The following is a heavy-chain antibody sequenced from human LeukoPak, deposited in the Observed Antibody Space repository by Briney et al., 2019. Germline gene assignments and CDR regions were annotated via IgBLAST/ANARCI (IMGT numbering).Heavy chain of an antibody. D-gene: IGHD3-10*01. CDR3: ARRDYGSGSHWFDP. CDR2: IYPGDSDT. J-gene: IGHJ5*02. CDR1: GYRFTSYW. V-gene: IGHV5-51*01. Sequence: GESLKISCKGSGYRFTSYWIGWVRPMPGKGREWMGIIYPGDSDTRYSPSFQGQVTISADKSISTAYLQWSSLKASDTAMYYCARRDYGSGSHWFDPWGQGTLVTVSS.